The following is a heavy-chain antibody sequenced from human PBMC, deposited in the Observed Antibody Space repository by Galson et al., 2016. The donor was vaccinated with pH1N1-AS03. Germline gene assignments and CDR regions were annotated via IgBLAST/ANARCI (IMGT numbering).Heavy chain of an antibody. CDR1: GFTVSSSH. D-gene: IGHD4-23*01. Sequence: SLRLSCAASGFTVSSSHMNWVRQAPGKGLEWVSIIYSGGTTYYADSVKGRFIVSRDNSKNTLCLQMNSLRAEDTAVYYCVRDFRWGGNSGYWGQGTLVTVSS. V-gene: IGHV3-66*01. CDR3: VRDFRWGGNSGY. J-gene: IGHJ4*02. CDR2: IYSGGTT.